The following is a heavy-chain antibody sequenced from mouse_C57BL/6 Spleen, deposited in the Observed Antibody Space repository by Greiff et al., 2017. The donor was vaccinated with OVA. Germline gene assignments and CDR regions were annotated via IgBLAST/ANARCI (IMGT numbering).Heavy chain of an antibody. CDR1: GYTFTSYW. V-gene: IGHV1-5*01. J-gene: IGHJ1*03. D-gene: IGHD1-1*01. CDR2: IYPGNSDT. Sequence: VQLQQSGTVLARPGASVKMSCKTSGYTFTSYWMHWVKQRPGQGLEWIGAIYPGNSDTSYNQKFKGKAKLTAVTSASTAYMELSSLTKEDAAVYYCTRGAVVGRGYFDVWGTGTTVTVSS. CDR3: TRGAVVGRGYFDV.